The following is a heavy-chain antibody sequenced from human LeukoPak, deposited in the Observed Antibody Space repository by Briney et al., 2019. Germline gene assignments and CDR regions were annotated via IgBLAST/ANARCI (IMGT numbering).Heavy chain of an antibody. Sequence: GGSLRLSXAASGFTFSSYSMNWVRQAPGKGLEWVSSISSSSSYIYYADSVKGRFTISRDNAKNSLYLQMNSLRAEDTAVYYCARKLGYCSSTSCYYWFDPWGQGTLVTVSS. CDR2: ISSSSSYI. CDR1: GFTFSSYS. CDR3: ARKLGYCSSTSCYYWFDP. J-gene: IGHJ5*02. V-gene: IGHV3-21*01. D-gene: IGHD2-2*01.